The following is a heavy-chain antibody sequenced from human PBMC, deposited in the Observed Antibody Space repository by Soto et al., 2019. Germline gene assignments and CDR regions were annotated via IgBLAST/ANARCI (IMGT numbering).Heavy chain of an antibody. J-gene: IGHJ6*03. CDR2: IIPILGIA. CDR1: GGTFSSYT. Sequence: GASVKVSCKASGGTFSSYTISWVRQAPGQGLEWMGRIIPILGIANYAQKFQGRVTITADKSTSTAYMELSSLRSEDTAVYYCARDQRPSRGPGDYYYMDVWGKGTTVTVSS. V-gene: IGHV1-69*04. D-gene: IGHD6-13*01. CDR3: ARDQRPSRGPGDYYYMDV.